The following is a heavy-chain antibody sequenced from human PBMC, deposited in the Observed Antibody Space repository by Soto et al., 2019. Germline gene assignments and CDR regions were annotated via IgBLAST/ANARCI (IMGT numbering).Heavy chain of an antibody. Sequence: GSLRLSCAASGFTVSSKYMTWVRQAPGKGLEWVSLIQSGGTTYYADSVKGRFTISRDTSENTLHLQMDSLRVEDTAVYYCARDDVFCDGGRCYGIPLDGWGKGNTVTVSS. V-gene: IGHV3-66*01. J-gene: IGHJ6*04. CDR2: IQSGGTT. CDR1: GFTVSSKY. D-gene: IGHD2-15*01. CDR3: ARDDVFCDGGRCYGIPLDG.